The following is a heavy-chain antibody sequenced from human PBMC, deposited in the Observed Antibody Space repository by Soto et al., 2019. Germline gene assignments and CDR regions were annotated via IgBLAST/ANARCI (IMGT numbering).Heavy chain of an antibody. Sequence: SETLSLTCTVSGGSISRSTYYWGWIRQPPGKGLEWIGSIYYSGSTYYRPSLKSRVTISVDTSKNQFSLELSSVTAADTAVYYCARQVQAAIRLGWFDPWGQGTLVTVSS. J-gene: IGHJ5*02. V-gene: IGHV4-39*01. CDR3: ARQVQAAIRLGWFDP. CDR1: GGSISRSTYY. D-gene: IGHD2-2*02. CDR2: IYYSGST.